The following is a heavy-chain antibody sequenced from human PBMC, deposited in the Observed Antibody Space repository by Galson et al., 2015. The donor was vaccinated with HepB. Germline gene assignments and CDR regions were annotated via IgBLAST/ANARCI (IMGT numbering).Heavy chain of an antibody. CDR1: GYTLTELS. V-gene: IGHV1-24*01. CDR3: ATDLRSSWVVDFQH. Sequence: SVKVSCKVSGYTLTELSMHWVRQAPGKGLEWMGGFDPEDGETIYAQKFQGRVTMTEDTSTDTAYMELSSLRSEDTAVYYCATDLRSSWVVDFQHWGQGTLVTVSS. CDR2: FDPEDGET. D-gene: IGHD6-13*01. J-gene: IGHJ1*01.